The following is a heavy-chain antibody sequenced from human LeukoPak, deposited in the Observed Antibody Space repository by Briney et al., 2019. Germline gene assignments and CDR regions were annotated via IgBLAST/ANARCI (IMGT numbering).Heavy chain of an antibody. CDR1: GGSISSYY. CDR3: ARATVTLYYYYMDV. J-gene: IGHJ6*03. D-gene: IGHD4-11*01. V-gene: IGHV4-59*01. CDR2: IYYSGST. Sequence: SEILSLTCTVSGGSISSYYWSWIRQPPGKGLEWIGYIYYSGSTNYNPSLKSRVTISVDTSKNQFSLKLSSVTAADTAVYYCARATVTLYYYYMDVWGEGTTVTVSS.